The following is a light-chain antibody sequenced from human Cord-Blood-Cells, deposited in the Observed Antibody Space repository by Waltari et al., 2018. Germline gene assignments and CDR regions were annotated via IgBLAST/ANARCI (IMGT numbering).Light chain of an antibody. CDR3: CSYAGSSTWV. CDR2: EVS. V-gene: IGLV2-23*02. CDR1: SSDVGSYHL. Sequence: QSALTQPASVSGSPGQSITISCTGTSSDVGSYHLVSWYQPHPGKAPKLMIYEVSKRPSGVSNRFSGSKSGNTASLTISGLQAEDEADYYCCSYAGSSTWVFGGGTKLTVL. J-gene: IGLJ3*02.